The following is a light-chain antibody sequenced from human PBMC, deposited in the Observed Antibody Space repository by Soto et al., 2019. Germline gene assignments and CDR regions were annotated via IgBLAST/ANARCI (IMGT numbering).Light chain of an antibody. CDR2: DVS. J-gene: IGLJ1*01. V-gene: IGLV2-11*01. Sequence: QSALTQPRSVSGSPGQSVTISCTGTSSDVGGYSFVSWYQQHPGKAPKLMIYDVSKRPSGVPDRFSGSKSGNTASLTISGLQAEDEADYYCCSYAGSYTYVFGTRTKVTVL. CDR1: SSDVGGYSF. CDR3: CSYAGSYTYV.